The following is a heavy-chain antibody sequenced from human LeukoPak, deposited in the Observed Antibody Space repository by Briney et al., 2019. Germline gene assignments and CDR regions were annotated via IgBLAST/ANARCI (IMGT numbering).Heavy chain of an antibody. J-gene: IGHJ6*03. CDR2: ISSSGSTI. CDR3: ARWSAAGTSRYYMDV. CDR1: GFTFSDYY. Sequence: GGSLRLSCAASGFTFSDYYMSWIRQAPGKGLEWVSYISSSGSTIYYADSVKGRFTISRDNAKSSLYLQMNSLRAEDTAVYYCARWSAAGTSRYYMDVWGKGTTVTVSS. V-gene: IGHV3-11*01. D-gene: IGHD6-13*01.